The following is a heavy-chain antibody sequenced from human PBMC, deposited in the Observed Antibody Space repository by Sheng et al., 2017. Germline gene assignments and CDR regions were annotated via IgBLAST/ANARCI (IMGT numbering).Heavy chain of an antibody. D-gene: IGHD1-26*01. CDR1: GFSFFDFT. J-gene: IGHJ6*02. CDR3: VRGNVGATSGMGV. CDR2: ITTGSEKM. Sequence: EVQLVESGGGLVKPGGSLRLSCASSGFSFFDFTMNWVRQGPDKGLEWVSTITTGSEKMYYADSVKGRFMVSRDNAKGSMDLQMDSLRVEDTAVYFCVRGNVGATSGMGVWGQGTTVTVSS. V-gene: IGHV3-21*01.